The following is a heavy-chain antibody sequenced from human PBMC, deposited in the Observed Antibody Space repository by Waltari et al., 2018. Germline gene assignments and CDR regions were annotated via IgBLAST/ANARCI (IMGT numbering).Heavy chain of an antibody. CDR2: TYTSGST. Sequence: QVQLQESGPGLVKPSQTLSLTCTVSGGSISSGSYYWSWIRQPAGKGLEWIGRTYTSGSTNYNPSLKSRVTISLDTSKNQFSLKLSSVTAADTAVYYCARASGSSYHEYFDYWGQGTLVTVSS. D-gene: IGHD6-6*01. CDR1: GGSISSGSYY. CDR3: ARASGSSYHEYFDY. V-gene: IGHV4-61*02. J-gene: IGHJ4*02.